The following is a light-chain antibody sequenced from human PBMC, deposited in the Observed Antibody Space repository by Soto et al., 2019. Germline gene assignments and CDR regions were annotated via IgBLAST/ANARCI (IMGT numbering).Light chain of an antibody. CDR3: QSYDSSSLGV. CDR2: GNS. Sequence: QSVLTQPPSVSGAPGQRVTISCTGSSSNIGAGYEVHWYQQLPGTAPKLLIYGNSNRPSGVPVRFSGSKSGTSASLAITGLHAEDEADYSCQSYDSSSLGVFGTGTKLTVL. CDR1: SSNIGAGYE. V-gene: IGLV1-40*01. J-gene: IGLJ1*01.